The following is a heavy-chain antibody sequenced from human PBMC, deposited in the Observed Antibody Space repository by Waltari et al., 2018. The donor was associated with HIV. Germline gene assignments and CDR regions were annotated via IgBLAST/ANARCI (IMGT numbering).Heavy chain of an antibody. Sequence: QVQLQQWGAGLLKPSETLSLTCAVYGGSFSDYYWTWIRQPPGKGLEWSGEINHSGSTNDKPPLKSRVTISVDTSKNQFSLKLSSVTAADTAVYYCARRGFRFCSSTTCLDYWGQGTLVTVSS. CDR1: GGSFSDYY. J-gene: IGHJ4*02. D-gene: IGHD2-2*01. V-gene: IGHV4-34*01. CDR2: INHSGST. CDR3: ARRGFRFCSSTTCLDY.